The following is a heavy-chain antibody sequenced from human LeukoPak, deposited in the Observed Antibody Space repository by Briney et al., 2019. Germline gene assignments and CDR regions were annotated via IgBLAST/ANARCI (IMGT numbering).Heavy chain of an antibody. CDR2: INPNSGGT. D-gene: IGHD3-10*01. Sequence: ASVKVFCKASGYTFTGYYMHWVRQAPGQGLEWMGWINPNSGGTNYAQKFQGRVTMTRDTSISTAYMELSRLRSDDTAVYYCARAVWFGELLSGGNYFDYWGQGTLVTVSS. CDR1: GYTFTGYY. V-gene: IGHV1-2*02. CDR3: ARAVWFGELLSGGNYFDY. J-gene: IGHJ4*02.